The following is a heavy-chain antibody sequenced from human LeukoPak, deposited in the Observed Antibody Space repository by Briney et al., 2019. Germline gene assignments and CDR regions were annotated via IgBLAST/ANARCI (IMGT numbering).Heavy chain of an antibody. J-gene: IGHJ4*02. CDR3: ARDSSYEVEHSGSYRFDY. CDR1: GYTFTGYY. V-gene: IGHV1-2*02. CDR2: INPNSGGT. D-gene: IGHD3-10*01. Sequence: ASVKVSCKASGYTFTGYYMHWVRQAPGQGLEWMGWINPNSGGTNYAQKFQGRVTMTRDTSISTAYMELSRLRSDDTAVYYCARDSSYEVEHSGSYRFDYWGQGTLVTVSS.